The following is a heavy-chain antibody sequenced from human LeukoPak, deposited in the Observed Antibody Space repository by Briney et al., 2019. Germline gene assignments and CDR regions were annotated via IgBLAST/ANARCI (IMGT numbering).Heavy chain of an antibody. V-gene: IGHV4-39*07. D-gene: IGHD3-10*01. CDR2: SYYSGST. J-gene: IGHJ4*02. CDR1: GGSIRSSTYY. Sequence: PSETLSLTCTVSGGSIRSSTYYWGWIRQPPGKGLEWIGSSYYSGSTNYNPSLNSRVTISVNTSKNQFSLKLSSVTAADTAVYYCARGDSFGPGLGDCGQGTLVTVSS. CDR3: ARGDSFGPGLGD.